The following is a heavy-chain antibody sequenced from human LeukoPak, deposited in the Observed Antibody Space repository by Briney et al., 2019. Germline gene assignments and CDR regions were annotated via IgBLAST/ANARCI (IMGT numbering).Heavy chain of an antibody. J-gene: IGHJ6*03. CDR2: TIPILGIA. V-gene: IGHV1-69*02. Sequence: SVKVSCKASGGTFSSYTISWVRQAPGQGLEWMGRTIPILGIANYAQKFQGRVTITADKSTSTAYMELSSLRSEDTAVYYCARGNTIFGVVSRLNYMDVWGKGTTVTVFS. D-gene: IGHD3-3*01. CDR1: GGTFSSYT. CDR3: ARGNTIFGVVSRLNYMDV.